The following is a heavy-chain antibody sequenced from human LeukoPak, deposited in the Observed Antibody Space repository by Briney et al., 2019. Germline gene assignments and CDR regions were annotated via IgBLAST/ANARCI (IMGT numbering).Heavy chain of an antibody. CDR3: ARHGSSSWYLYWFDP. D-gene: IGHD6-13*01. CDR2: IIPIFGTA. CDR1: GGTFSSYA. J-gene: IGHJ5*02. Sequence: APVKVSCKASGGTFSSYAISWVRQAPGQGLEWMGGIIPIFGTANYAQKFQGRVTITADESTSTAYMELSSLRSEDTAVYYCARHGSSSWYLYWFDPWGQGTLVTVSS. V-gene: IGHV1-69*13.